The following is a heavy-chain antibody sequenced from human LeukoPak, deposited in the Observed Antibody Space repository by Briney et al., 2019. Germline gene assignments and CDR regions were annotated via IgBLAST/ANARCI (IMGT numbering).Heavy chain of an antibody. CDR2: ISYSGNT. D-gene: IGHD6-13*01. CDR1: GDSISSSTFF. J-gene: IGHJ4*02. V-gene: IGHV4-39*07. Sequence: PSETLSLTCTASGDSISSSTFFWGWIRQPPGSGLEWIGTISYSGNTYYNPSLKSRVTILVDTSKNQIFLKLTSVTAADTAVYYCARDSRSSWYYFWGQGALVTIFS. CDR3: ARDSRSSWYYF.